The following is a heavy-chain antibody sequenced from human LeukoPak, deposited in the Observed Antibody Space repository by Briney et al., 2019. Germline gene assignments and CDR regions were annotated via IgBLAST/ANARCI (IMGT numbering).Heavy chain of an antibody. J-gene: IGHJ1*01. CDR3: ARDDSSTT. V-gene: IGHV1-69*05. Sequence: SVKVSCKTSGYTFKTYGLSWVRQAPGQGLEWMGWISPIFGTANYAQKFQGRVTITTDESTSTAYMELSSLRSEDTAVYYCARDDSSTTWGQGTLVTVSS. D-gene: IGHD2-2*01. CDR1: GYTFKTYG. CDR2: ISPIFGTA.